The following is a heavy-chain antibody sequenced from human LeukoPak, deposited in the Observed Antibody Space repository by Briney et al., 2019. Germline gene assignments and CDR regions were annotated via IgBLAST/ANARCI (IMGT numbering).Heavy chain of an antibody. CDR1: GGSFSGYY. CDR2: INHSGST. V-gene: IGHV4-34*01. Sequence: SETLSLTCAVYGGSFSGYYWSWIRQPPGKGLEWIGEINHSGSTNYNPSLESRVTISVDTSKNQFSLKLSSVTAADTAVYYCARGLVVVVAATRGMDVWGQGTTVTVSS. D-gene: IGHD2-15*01. J-gene: IGHJ6*02. CDR3: ARGLVVVVAATRGMDV.